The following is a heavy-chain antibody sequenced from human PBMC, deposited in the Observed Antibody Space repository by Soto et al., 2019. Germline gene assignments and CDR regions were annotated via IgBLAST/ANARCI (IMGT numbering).Heavy chain of an antibody. V-gene: IGHV3-23*01. CDR2: ISGSGDRT. J-gene: IGHJ4*02. D-gene: IGHD1-26*01. CDR3: ARRGSGSYYDY. CDR1: GFTFSSYA. Sequence: EVQLLESGGGLVQPGGSLRLSCAASGFTFSSYAMRWVRQAPGKGLEWVSAISGSGDRTYYADSVKGRFTISRDNSKNTLYLHMNSLRAEDTAVHYCARRGSGSYYDYWGQGTLVTVSS.